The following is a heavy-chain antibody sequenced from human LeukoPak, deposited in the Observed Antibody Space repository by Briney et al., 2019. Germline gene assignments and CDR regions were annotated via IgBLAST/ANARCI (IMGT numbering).Heavy chain of an antibody. J-gene: IGHJ3*02. D-gene: IGHD2-15*01. CDR1: GFTVSSNF. CDR3: ARGGVVVAAIDAFDI. Sequence: GWSLRLSCAASGFTVSSNFMSWVRQAPGKGLEWVSLIYSGGSTYYADSVKGRFTISRDISKNTLFLQLNSLRAEDTAVYYCARGGVVVAAIDAFDIWGQGTLVTVSS. V-gene: IGHV3-66*01. CDR2: IYSGGST.